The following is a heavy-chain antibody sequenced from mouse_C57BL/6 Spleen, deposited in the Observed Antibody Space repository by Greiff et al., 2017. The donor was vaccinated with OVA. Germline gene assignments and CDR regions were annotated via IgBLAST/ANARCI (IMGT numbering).Heavy chain of an antibody. D-gene: IGHD2-1*01. CDR1: GYTFTDYY. V-gene: IGHV1-26*01. CDR3: ASGNWVHY. CDR2: INPNNGGT. J-gene: IGHJ2*01. Sequence: EVQLQQSGPELVKPGASVKISCKASGYTFTDYYMNWVKQSHGKSLEWIGDINPNNGGTSYNQKFKGKATLTVDKSSSTAYMELRSLTSEDSAVYYCASGNWVHYWGQGTTLTVSS.